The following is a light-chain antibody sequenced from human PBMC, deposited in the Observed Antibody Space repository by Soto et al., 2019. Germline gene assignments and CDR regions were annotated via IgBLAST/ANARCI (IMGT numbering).Light chain of an antibody. V-gene: IGLV2-14*01. CDR3: GSYTTSSTQV. J-gene: IGLJ1*01. CDR2: EVS. CDR1: SSDIGGYKH. Sequence: QSALTQPASVSGSPGQSITISCTGTSSDIGGYKHVSWYQQHPGKAPKLMIYEVSNRPSGVSNRFSGSKSGNTASLTISGLQAEDEADCYCGSYTTSSTQVFGTGTKVTVL.